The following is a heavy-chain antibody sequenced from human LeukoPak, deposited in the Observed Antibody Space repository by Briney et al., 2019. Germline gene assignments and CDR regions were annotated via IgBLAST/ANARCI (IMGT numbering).Heavy chain of an antibody. CDR2: IYYSGST. Sequence: PSETLSLTCTVSGGSISSYYWSWIRQPPGKGLEWIGYIYYSGSTNYNPSLKSRVTISVDTSKNQFSLKLSSVTAADTAVYYCARPGVAAADYAFDIWGQGTMVTVSS. V-gene: IGHV4-59*08. J-gene: IGHJ3*02. CDR1: GGSISSYY. D-gene: IGHD6-13*01. CDR3: ARPGVAAADYAFDI.